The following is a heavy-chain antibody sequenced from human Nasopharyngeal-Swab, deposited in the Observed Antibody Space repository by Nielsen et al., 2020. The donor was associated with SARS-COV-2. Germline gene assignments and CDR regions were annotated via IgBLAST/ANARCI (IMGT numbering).Heavy chain of an antibody. V-gene: IGHV5-10-1*01. CDR3: ARRAYCSGGSCYSPHYYYMDV. J-gene: IGHJ6*03. D-gene: IGHD2-15*01. CDR2: IDPSDSYT. CDR1: GYSFTSYW. Sequence: GGSLRLSCKGSGYSFTSYWISWVRQMPGKGLEWMGRIDPSDSYTNYSPSFQGHVTISADKSISTAYLQWSSLKASGTAMYYCARRAYCSGGSCYSPHYYYMDVWGKGTTVTVSS.